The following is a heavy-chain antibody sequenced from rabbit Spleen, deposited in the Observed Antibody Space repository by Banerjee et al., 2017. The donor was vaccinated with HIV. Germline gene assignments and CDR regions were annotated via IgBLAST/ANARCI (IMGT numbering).Heavy chain of an antibody. V-gene: IGHV1S40*01. CDR1: GVSFSSNNY. D-gene: IGHD7-1*01. CDR3: ARETSGYHGYLDL. J-gene: IGHJ4*01. CDR2: MDTGSSGFT. Sequence: QSLEESGGDLVKPGASLTLTCTASGVSFSSNNYMCWVRQAPGKGLEWIACMDTGSSGFTYFASWAKGRFTISKTSSTTVTLQMTSLTAADTATYFCARETSGYHGYLDLWGPGTLVTVS.